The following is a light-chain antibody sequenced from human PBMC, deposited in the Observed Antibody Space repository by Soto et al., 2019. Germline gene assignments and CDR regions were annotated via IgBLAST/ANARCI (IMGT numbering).Light chain of an antibody. Sequence: DIQMTQSPSTLSASVGYRVTITCRASQSISSWLAWYQQKPGKAPKLLIYKASSLEIGVPSRFTGSGSGTEFTLTISSLQPDDFATYYCQQYNSYPTTFGQGTKVEIK. CDR2: KAS. CDR1: QSISSW. J-gene: IGKJ1*01. CDR3: QQYNSYPTT. V-gene: IGKV1-5*03.